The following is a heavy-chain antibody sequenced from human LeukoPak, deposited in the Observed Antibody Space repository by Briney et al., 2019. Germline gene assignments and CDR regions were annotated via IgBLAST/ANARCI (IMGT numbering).Heavy chain of an antibody. Sequence: SETLSLTCTVSGGSINSGTYYWSWIRQPAGKGLEWIGRMYTSGSTNYNPSLESRVTISVDTSKNQFSLKLSPVTAADTAVYYCARGEKGSSSGSINYWGQGTLVTVSS. V-gene: IGHV4-61*02. CDR1: GGSINSGTYY. D-gene: IGHD6-6*01. CDR2: MYTSGST. J-gene: IGHJ4*02. CDR3: ARGEKGSSSGSINY.